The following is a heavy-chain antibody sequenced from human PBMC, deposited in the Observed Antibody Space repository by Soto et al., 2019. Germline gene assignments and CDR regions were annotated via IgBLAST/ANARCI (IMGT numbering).Heavy chain of an antibody. D-gene: IGHD2-2*01. J-gene: IGHJ4*02. V-gene: IGHV4-34*01. CDR2: INHSGST. CDR3: ARVGPVVQAAMSPLSGWPFDY. Sequence: QVQLQQWGAGLLKPSETLSLTCAVYGGSFSGYYWSWIRQPPGKGLEWIGEINHSGSTNYNPSLKSRVTNSVDTSKSQCSLKLSSVTAADTAVYYCARVGPVVQAAMSPLSGWPFDYWVQGTLVTVSS. CDR1: GGSFSGYY.